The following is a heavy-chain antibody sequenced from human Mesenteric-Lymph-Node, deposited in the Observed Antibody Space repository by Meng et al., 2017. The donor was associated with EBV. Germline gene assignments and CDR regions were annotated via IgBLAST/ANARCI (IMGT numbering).Heavy chain of an antibody. D-gene: IGHD1-1*01. CDR2: TAYSGTT. J-gene: IGHJ4*02. CDR3: ARGDEYDSTGYVDF. Sequence: LVVVDMGPELWKPAETLAFSFTVFGGSLISTTFVGGWIGPAPTKGLEWIGSTAYSGTTPPHPSLRRGVAFIVGTAKNQFAPKLTSVAAADTAVKFCARGDEYDSTGYVDFWGEGTLVTVSS. V-gene: IGHV4-39*01. CDR1: GGSLISTTFV.